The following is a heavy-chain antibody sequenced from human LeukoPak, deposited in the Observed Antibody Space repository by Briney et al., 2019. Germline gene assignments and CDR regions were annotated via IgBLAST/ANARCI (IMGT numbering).Heavy chain of an antibody. CDR2: ISAYNGNT. J-gene: IGHJ4*02. V-gene: IGHV1-18*01. Sequence: ASVKVSCKASGYTFTSYGISWVRQAPGQGLEWMGWISAYNGNTNYAQKLQGRVTMTTDTSTSTAYVELRSLRSDDTAVYYCARDLKMGYSSGRHSWGTGSSNDYWGQGTLVTVSS. D-gene: IGHD6-19*01. CDR3: ARDLKMGYSSGRHSWGTGSSNDY. CDR1: GYTFTSYG.